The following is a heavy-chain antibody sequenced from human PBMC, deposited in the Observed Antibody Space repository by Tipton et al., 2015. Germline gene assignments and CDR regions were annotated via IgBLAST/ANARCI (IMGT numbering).Heavy chain of an antibody. V-gene: IGHV3-23*01. CDR1: GFTFDDYG. CDR2: VTGNGRS. D-gene: IGHD3-16*01. Sequence: SLRLSCAASGFTFDDYGMSWVRQAPGKGLEWVSSVTGNGRSYYADPVKGRFTISGDNSKNTLYLQMNNVRAEDTAVYFCAKELGARKPFDYWGQGTLVTVSS. J-gene: IGHJ4*02. CDR3: AKELGARKPFDY.